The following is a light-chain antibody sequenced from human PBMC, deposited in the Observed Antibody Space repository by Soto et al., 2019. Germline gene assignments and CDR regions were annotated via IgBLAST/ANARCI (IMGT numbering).Light chain of an antibody. Sequence: QSALTQPPSASGSPGQSVTISCTGTSSDVGAYDYVSWYQQHPGKAPKLMIYEINKRPSGVPDRFSGSKSGKTASLTVSGLQAEDEADYYCSSFAGSNNFPYVFGTGTKVTVL. CDR3: SSFAGSNNFPYV. V-gene: IGLV2-8*01. CDR1: SSDVGAYDY. J-gene: IGLJ1*01. CDR2: EIN.